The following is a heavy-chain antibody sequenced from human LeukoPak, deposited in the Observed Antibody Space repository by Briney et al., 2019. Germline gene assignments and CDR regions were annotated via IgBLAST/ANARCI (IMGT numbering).Heavy chain of an antibody. CDR1: GYTFTSYA. Sequence: ASVKVSCKASGYTFTSYAMHWMRQAPGQRLEWMGWINAGNGNTKYSQKFQGRVTITRDTSASTAYMELSSLRSEDTAVYYCARDRLYYYGSSGYSPPDYWGQGTLVTVSS. D-gene: IGHD3-22*01. V-gene: IGHV1-3*01. CDR2: INAGNGNT. J-gene: IGHJ4*02. CDR3: ARDRLYYYGSSGYSPPDY.